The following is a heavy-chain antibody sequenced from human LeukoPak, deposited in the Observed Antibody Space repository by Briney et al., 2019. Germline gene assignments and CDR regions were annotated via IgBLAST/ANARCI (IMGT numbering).Heavy chain of an antibody. J-gene: IGHJ4*02. D-gene: IGHD3-3*01. CDR3: AKGPKVLRFLEWLLSMAEFDY. CDR2: IYSGGST. Sequence: GGSLRLSCAASEFSVGSNYMTWVRQAPGKGLEWVSLIYSGGSTYYADSVKGRFTISRDNSKNTLYLQMNSLRAEDTAVYHCAKGPKVLRFLEWLLSMAEFDYWGQGTLVTVSS. CDR1: EFSVGSNY. V-gene: IGHV3-66*01.